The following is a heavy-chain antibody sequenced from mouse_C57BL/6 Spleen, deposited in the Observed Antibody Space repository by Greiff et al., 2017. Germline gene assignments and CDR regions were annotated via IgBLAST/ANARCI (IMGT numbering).Heavy chain of an antibody. CDR1: GFTFSDYY. D-gene: IGHD2-3*01. Sequence: EVKLMESEGGLVQPGSSMKLSCTASGFTFSDYYMAWVRQVPEKGLEWVANINYDGSSTYYLDSLKSRFIISRDNAKNILYLQMSSLKSEDTATYYCARDPLIYDGYWGYFDYWGQGTTLTVSS. CDR2: INYDGSST. V-gene: IGHV5-16*01. J-gene: IGHJ2*01. CDR3: ARDPLIYDGYWGYFDY.